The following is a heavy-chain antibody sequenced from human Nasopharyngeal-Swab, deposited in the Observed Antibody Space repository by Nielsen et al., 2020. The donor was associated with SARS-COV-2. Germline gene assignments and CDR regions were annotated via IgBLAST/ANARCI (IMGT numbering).Heavy chain of an antibody. CDR1: GGTFSDYA. D-gene: IGHD3-10*01. Sequence: SVKVSCKAPGGTFSDYAISWVRQAPGRGLEWMGRIIPIVDIINYAQKFQGRVTITADKSTTTAYMELRSLRSDDTAVYYCARGRLSMVRGDAFDIWGQGTMVTVSS. V-gene: IGHV1-69*04. CDR3: ARGRLSMVRGDAFDI. CDR2: IIPIVDII. J-gene: IGHJ3*02.